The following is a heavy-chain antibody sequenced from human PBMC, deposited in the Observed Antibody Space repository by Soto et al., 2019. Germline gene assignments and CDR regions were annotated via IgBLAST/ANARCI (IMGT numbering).Heavy chain of an antibody. CDR3: AKVRQLGLHDAFDI. D-gene: IGHD6-6*01. CDR1: GFTFSSYA. CDR2: ISGSGGST. Sequence: GESLKISCAASGFTFSSYAMSWVRQAPGKGLEWVSAISGSGGSTYYADSVKGRFTISRDNSKNTLYLQMNSLRAEDTAVYYCAKVRQLGLHDAFDIWGQGTMVTVSS. V-gene: IGHV3-23*01. J-gene: IGHJ3*02.